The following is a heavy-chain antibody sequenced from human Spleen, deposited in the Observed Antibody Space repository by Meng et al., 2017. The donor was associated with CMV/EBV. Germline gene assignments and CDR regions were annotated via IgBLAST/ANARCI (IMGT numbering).Heavy chain of an antibody. D-gene: IGHD1-26*01. V-gene: IGHV3-23*01. CDR2: ISGRGDSS. CDR3: AKIPSGSSYFDY. CDR1: GFTFSSYT. J-gene: IGHJ4*02. Sequence: GESLKISCAASGFTFSSYTMTWVRQAPGKGLEWVSGISGRGDSSYYVDSVKGRFTISRDNSKNTLHLQLNSPRAEDTAIYYCAKIPSGSSYFDYWGQGTLVTVSS.